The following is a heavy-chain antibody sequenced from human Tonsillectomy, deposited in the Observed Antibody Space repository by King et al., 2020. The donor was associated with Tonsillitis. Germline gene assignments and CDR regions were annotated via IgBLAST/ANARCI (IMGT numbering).Heavy chain of an antibody. CDR2: IIPILGIA. V-gene: IGHV1-69*04. CDR1: GGTFSSYA. Sequence: QLVQSGAEVKKPGSSVKVSCKASGGTFSSYAISWVRQAPGQGLEWMGRIIPILGIANYAQKFQGRVTITADKSTSTAYMELSSLRSEDTAVYYCARVRLNYYDSSGYYCDYWGQGTLVTVSS. CDR3: ARVRLNYYDSSGYYCDY. D-gene: IGHD3-22*01. J-gene: IGHJ4*02.